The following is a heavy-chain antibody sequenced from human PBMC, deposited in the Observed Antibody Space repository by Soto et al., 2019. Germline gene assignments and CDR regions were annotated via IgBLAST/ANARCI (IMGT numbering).Heavy chain of an antibody. J-gene: IGHJ5*02. CDR3: ARAPLSGYTRSGNWFDP. V-gene: IGHV4-30-4*01. Sequence: SETLSLTCTVSGGSISSGDYYWSWIRQPPGKGLEWIGYIYYSGSTYYNPSLKSRVTISVDTSKNQFSLKLSSVTAADTAVYYCARAPLSGYTRSGNWFDPWGQGTLVTVYS. CDR2: IYYSGST. CDR1: GGSISSGDYY. D-gene: IGHD3-3*01.